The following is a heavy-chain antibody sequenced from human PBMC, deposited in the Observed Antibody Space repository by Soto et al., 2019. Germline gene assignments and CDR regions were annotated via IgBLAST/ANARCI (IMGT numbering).Heavy chain of an antibody. Sequence: PGRSMSLSYASSGFSFSSYCMNLIRQAPGKGLEWVAFIDLSGTTAYYRDSVKGRFTIFKDKSTNTVHLQMKGLTVEDAAVYYCKKDRVPDGIYSFDYWGQGALVTVSS. V-gene: IGHV3-23*03. CDR2: IDLSGTTA. CDR3: KKDRVPDGIYSFDY. D-gene: IGHD2-15*01. CDR1: GFSFSSYC. J-gene: IGHJ4*02.